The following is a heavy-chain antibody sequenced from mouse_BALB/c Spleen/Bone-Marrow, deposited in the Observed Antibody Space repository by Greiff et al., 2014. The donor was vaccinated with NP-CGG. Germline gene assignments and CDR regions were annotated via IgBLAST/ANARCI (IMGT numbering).Heavy chain of an antibody. CDR2: IRNKANGYTT. V-gene: IGHV7-3*02. J-gene: IGHJ1*01. Sequence: EVHLVESGGGLVQPGGSLRLSRATSGFTFTDYYMSWVRQPPGKALEWLGFIRNKANGYTTEYSASVKGRFTISRDNSQSILYLQMNTLRAEDSATYYCARDTTVVPYWYFDVWGAGTTVTVSS. D-gene: IGHD1-1*01. CDR3: ARDTTVVPYWYFDV. CDR1: GFTFTDYY.